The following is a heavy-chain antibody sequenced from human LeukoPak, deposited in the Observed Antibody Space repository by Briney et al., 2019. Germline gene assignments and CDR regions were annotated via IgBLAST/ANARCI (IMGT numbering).Heavy chain of an antibody. CDR2: IYTSGST. J-gene: IGHJ5*02. D-gene: IGHD3-10*01. Sequence: SETLSLTCTVSGGSISSGSYYWSWIRQPAGKGLEWIGRIYTSGSTNYNPSLKSRVTISVDTSKNQFSLKLSSVTAADTAEYYCARSYYYGSGDGWFDPWGQGTLVTVSS. CDR3: ARSYYYGSGDGWFDP. CDR1: GGSISSGSYY. V-gene: IGHV4-61*02.